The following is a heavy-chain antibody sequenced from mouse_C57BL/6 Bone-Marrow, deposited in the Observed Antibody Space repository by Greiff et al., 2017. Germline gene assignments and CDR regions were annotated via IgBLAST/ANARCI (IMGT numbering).Heavy chain of an antibody. CDR2: IESSDSYT. CDR3: ARDSSFYGSSLFAY. J-gene: IGHJ3*01. Sequence: QVQLQQPGAELVMPGASVKLSCKASGYTFTSYWMHWVKPRPGQGLELIGEIESSDSYTNYNQKFKGESTLTVDKSASTAYMQLSSLTSEDSAVYYGARDSSFYGSSLFAYWGQGTLVTVSA. CDR1: GYTFTSYW. V-gene: IGHV1-69*01. D-gene: IGHD1-1*01.